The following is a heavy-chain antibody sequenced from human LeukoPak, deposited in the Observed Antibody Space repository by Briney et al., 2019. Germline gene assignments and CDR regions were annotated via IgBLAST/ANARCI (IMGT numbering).Heavy chain of an antibody. V-gene: IGHV1-69*05. Sequence: PRASVKVSCKASGGTFSSYAISWVRQAPRQGLEWMGGIIPIFGTANYAQKFQGRVTITTDESTSTAYMELSSLRSEDTAVYYCARDLEGIAVAGTGNWFDPWGQGTLVTVSS. D-gene: IGHD6-19*01. J-gene: IGHJ5*02. CDR2: IIPIFGTA. CDR3: ARDLEGIAVAGTGNWFDP. CDR1: GGTFSSYA.